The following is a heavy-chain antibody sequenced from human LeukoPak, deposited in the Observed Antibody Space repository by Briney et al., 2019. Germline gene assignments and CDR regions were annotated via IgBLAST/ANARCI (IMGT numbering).Heavy chain of an antibody. D-gene: IGHD3-22*01. Sequence: GGSLRLSCAASGFIFTDYWMNWVRQAPGKGLEWVAVISYDGSNKYYADSVKGRFTISRDNSKNTLYLQMNSLRAEDTAVYYCARESSPPPYDSSGYYPPHFDYWGQGTLVTVSS. CDR2: ISYDGSNK. V-gene: IGHV3-30-3*01. CDR1: GFIFTDYW. CDR3: ARESSPPPYDSSGYYPPHFDY. J-gene: IGHJ4*02.